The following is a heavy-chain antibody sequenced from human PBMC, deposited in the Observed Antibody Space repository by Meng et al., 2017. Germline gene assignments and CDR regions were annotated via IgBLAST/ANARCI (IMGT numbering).Heavy chain of an antibody. CDR3: ARDANLYCSSTSCYAGDY. V-gene: IGHV3-11*06. CDR1: GFTFSDYY. J-gene: IGHJ4*02. D-gene: IGHD2-2*01. CDR2: ISSSSSYI. Sequence: GGSLRLSCAASGFTFSDYYMSWIRQAPGKGLEWVSSISSSSSYIYYADSVKGRFTISRDNAKNSLYLQMNSLRAEDTAVYYCARDANLYCSSTSCYAGDYWGQGTLVTVSS.